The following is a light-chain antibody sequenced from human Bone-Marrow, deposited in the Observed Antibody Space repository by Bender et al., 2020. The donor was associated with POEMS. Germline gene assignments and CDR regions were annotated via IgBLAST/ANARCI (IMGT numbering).Light chain of an antibody. Sequence: QSALTLPASVSESPGQSITISCTGTSSDLGTYNLVSWYQQHPGKVPKLIIYEGTKRPSGISDRFAGSKSGDTASLSISGLQPEDEADYYCCSYAGSSTVVFGGGTKLTVL. J-gene: IGLJ2*01. CDR2: EGT. CDR1: SSDLGTYNL. CDR3: CSYAGSSTVV. V-gene: IGLV2-23*01.